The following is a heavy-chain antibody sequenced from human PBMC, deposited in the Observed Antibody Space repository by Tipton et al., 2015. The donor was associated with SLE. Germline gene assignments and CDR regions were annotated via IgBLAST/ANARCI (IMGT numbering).Heavy chain of an antibody. V-gene: IGHV4-38-2*02. CDR3: ARDLEVYSSTWFT. CDR1: GYSISSGYY. D-gene: IGHD6-6*01. Sequence: TLSLTCTVSGYSISSGYYWGWIRQPPGKGLEWIGSVYHSGTTYYKPSLKSRLIISVDTSKNQFSLKLSSVTAADTAVYYCARDLEVYSSTWFTWGQGTLVTVSS. CDR2: VYHSGTT. J-gene: IGHJ5*02.